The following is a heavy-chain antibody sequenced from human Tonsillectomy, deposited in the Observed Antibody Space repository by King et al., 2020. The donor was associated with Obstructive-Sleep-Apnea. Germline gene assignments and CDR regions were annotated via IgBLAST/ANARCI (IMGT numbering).Heavy chain of an antibody. J-gene: IGHJ4*02. CDR1: GYSISSGHY. Sequence: VQLQESGPGLVKPSETLSLTCTVSGYSISSGHYWGWVRQPPGKGLGWIGTIYHSGSTYYNPSLKSRVTISVDTSKNQFSLKLSSVTAADTAVFHCARGRAQTGTAGHFFDHWGQGTLVTVSS. CDR3: ARGRAQTGTAGHFFDH. V-gene: IGHV4-38-2*02. D-gene: IGHD1-7*01. CDR2: IYHSGST.